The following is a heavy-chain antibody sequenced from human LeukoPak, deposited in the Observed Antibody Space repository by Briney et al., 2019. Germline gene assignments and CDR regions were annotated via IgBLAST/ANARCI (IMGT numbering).Heavy chain of an antibody. Sequence: SETLSLTCAVSGYSISRGYHWGWIRQPPGKGLEWIGSIHHSGSTYYNSSLKSRVTVSVDTSKNQFSLKVSSVTAADTAVYYCARVNWNPDYWGQGTLVTVSS. V-gene: IGHV4-38-2*01. CDR1: GYSISRGYH. J-gene: IGHJ4*02. D-gene: IGHD1-1*01. CDR2: IHHSGST. CDR3: ARVNWNPDY.